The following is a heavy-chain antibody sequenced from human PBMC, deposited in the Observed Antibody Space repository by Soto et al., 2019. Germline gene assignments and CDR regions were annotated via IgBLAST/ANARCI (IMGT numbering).Heavy chain of an antibody. CDR3: AREASAYYGSGSYYKSGKKYYFDY. CDR1: GYTFSSYT. V-gene: IGHV1-69*04. CDR2: IIPILGIA. D-gene: IGHD3-10*01. J-gene: IGHJ4*02. Sequence: ASVTVSCKASGYTFSSYTISWVRQAPGQGLEWMGRIIPILGIANYAQKFQGRVTITADKSTSTAYMELSSLRSEDTAVYYCAREASAYYGSGSYYKSGKKYYFDYWGQGTLVTVSS.